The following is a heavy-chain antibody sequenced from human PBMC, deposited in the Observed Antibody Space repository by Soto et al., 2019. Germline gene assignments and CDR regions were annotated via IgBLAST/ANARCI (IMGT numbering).Heavy chain of an antibody. CDR3: AKDEVYYYGSGSYYRFSY. CDR1: GFTFSSYA. V-gene: IGHV3-23*01. J-gene: IGHJ4*02. Sequence: GGSLRLSCAASGFTFSSYAMSWVRQAPGKGLEWVSAISGSGGSTYYADSVKGRFTMSRDNSKNTLYLQMNSLRAEDTAVYYCAKDEVYYYGSGSYYRFSYWGQGTLVTVSS. D-gene: IGHD3-10*01. CDR2: ISGSGGST.